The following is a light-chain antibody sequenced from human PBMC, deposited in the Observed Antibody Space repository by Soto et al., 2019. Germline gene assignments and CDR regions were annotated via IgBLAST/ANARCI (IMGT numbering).Light chain of an antibody. CDR1: QDIRSD. J-gene: IGKJ4*01. CDR2: AAS. Sequence: DIQMTQSPSSLSASVGDRVTITCRASQDIRSDLGWYHQKPGKPPKRLIYAASSLQSGVPSRFSGSGSGTEFTLTISSLQPEDFAIYYCQQHNSYPMTYGGGTKVEIK. V-gene: IGKV1-17*01. CDR3: QQHNSYPMT.